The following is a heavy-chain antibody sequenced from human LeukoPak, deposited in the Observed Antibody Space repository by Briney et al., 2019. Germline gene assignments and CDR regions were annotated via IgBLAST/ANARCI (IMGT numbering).Heavy chain of an antibody. D-gene: IGHD3-3*02. CDR3: ARDSLAYYYYYMDV. J-gene: IGHJ6*03. CDR1: GFTFSSYY. CDR2: ISGTSSYI. V-gene: IGHV3-21*01. Sequence: GGSLRLSCAASGFTFSSYYMNWVRQAPGKGLEWVSSISGTSSYIYYGGSVKGRFTASRDNAKNSLYLQMNSLRAEDTAVYYCARDSLAYYYYYMDVWGKGTTVTISS.